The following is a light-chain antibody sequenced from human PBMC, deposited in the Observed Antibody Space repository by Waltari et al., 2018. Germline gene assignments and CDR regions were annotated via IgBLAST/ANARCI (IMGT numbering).Light chain of an antibody. CDR3: CSYAGTTSWL. J-gene: IGLJ3*02. Sequence: QSALTQPAPVPGPPGQSITISCTGTSSDVGDYNPVPWYQQHAGQVPKLIIYEVNKRPSGFSTRFSGSRSGNTASLTISGLQAEDEATYFCCSYAGTTSWLFGGGTKVTVL. CDR2: EVN. V-gene: IGLV2-23*02. CDR1: SSDVGDYNP.